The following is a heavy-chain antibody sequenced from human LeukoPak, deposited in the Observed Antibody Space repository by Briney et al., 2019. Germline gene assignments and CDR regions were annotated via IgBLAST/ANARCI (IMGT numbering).Heavy chain of an antibody. Sequence: GGSLGLSCAASGFTFSSYAMSWVRQAPGKGLEWVSAISGSGGSTYYVDSVKGRFTISRDNSKNTLYLQMNSLRAEDTAVYYCASLGYCSSTSCYRVLYYWGQGTLVTVSS. D-gene: IGHD2-2*01. V-gene: IGHV3-23*01. CDR1: GFTFSSYA. J-gene: IGHJ4*02. CDR2: ISGSGGST. CDR3: ASLGYCSSTSCYRVLYY.